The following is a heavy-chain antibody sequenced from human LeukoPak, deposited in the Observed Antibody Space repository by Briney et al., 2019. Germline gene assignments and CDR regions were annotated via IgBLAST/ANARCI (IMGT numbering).Heavy chain of an antibody. CDR2: IYYSGST. D-gene: IGHD4-23*01. Sequence: SQTLSLTCTVSGVSISSGDYYWSWIRQPPGKGLEWIGYIYYSGSTYYNPSLKSRVTISVDTSKNQFSLKLSSVTAADTAVYYCARDLLNEGNHLDYWGQGTLVTVSS. V-gene: IGHV4-30-4*01. J-gene: IGHJ4*02. CDR3: ARDLLNEGNHLDY. CDR1: GVSISSGDYY.